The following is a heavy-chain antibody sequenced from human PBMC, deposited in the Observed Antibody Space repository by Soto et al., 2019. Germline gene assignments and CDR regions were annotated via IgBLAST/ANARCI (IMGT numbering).Heavy chain of an antibody. V-gene: IGHV1-46*01. J-gene: IGHJ4*02. Sequence: GASVKVSCKASGYTFTGLYIHWVRLAPGQGLEWLGILRPRTGNTGYAQRFQGRVTMTRDTSTGTVYMELTSLKSDDTAVYYCAREPNESFYFDYWGQGTQVTVSS. CDR3: AREPNESFYFDY. CDR2: LRPRTGNT. CDR1: GYTFTGLY.